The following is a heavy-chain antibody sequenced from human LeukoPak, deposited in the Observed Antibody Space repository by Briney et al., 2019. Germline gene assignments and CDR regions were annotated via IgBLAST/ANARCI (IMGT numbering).Heavy chain of an antibody. CDR1: GGYISSYY. CDR2: IYYSGST. D-gene: IGHD5-18*01. CDR3: ARGTVDTDIDN. Sequence: PSETLSLTCTVSGGYISSYYCSWIRQPPGKGLEWIGYIYYSGSTNYNPSLKCRVTISSDTSKNQFSLKLSSVTAADTAVYYCARGTVDTDIDNWGQGALVTV. V-gene: IGHV4-59*08. J-gene: IGHJ4*02.